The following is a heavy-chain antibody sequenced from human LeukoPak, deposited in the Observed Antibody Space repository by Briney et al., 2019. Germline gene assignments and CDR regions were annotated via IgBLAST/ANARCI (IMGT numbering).Heavy chain of an antibody. CDR3: ARELAYCSGGSCTLGAFDI. CDR2: IYYSGST. V-gene: IGHV4-59*01. D-gene: IGHD2-15*01. CDR1: GGSISSYY. J-gene: IGHJ3*02. Sequence: SETLSLTCTVSGGSISSYYWSWIRQPPGKGLEWIGYIYYSGSTNYNPSLKSRVTISVDTSKNQFSLKLSSVTAADTAVYYCARELAYCSGGSCTLGAFDIWGQGTMVTVSS.